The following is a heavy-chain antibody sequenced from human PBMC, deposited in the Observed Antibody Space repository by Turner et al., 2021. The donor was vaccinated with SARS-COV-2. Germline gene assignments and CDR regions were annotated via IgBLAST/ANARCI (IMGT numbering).Heavy chain of an antibody. CDR3: ASGERNAFDT. CDR1: VSSNGVA. CDR2: TVYRSKWYY. Sequence: VSSNGVAWNWIRQSPSRGLEWLGRTVYRSKWYYDYAVSVRSRITVSPDTSKNRFSLQLNSVTPEDTAVYYCASGERNAFDTWGQGTLVTVSS. J-gene: IGHJ3*02. V-gene: IGHV6-1*01.